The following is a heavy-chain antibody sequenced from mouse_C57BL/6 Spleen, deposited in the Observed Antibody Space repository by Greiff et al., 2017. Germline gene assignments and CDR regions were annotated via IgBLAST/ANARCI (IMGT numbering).Heavy chain of an antibody. CDR1: GYTFTSYW. J-gene: IGHJ4*01. Sequence: QVHVKQPGAELVMPGASVKLSCKASGYTFTSYWMHWVKQRPGQGLEWIGEIDPSDSYTNYNQKFKGKSTLTVDKSSSTAYMQLSSLTSEDSAVYYCARKETAMDYWGQGTSVTVSS. CDR3: ARKETAMDY. V-gene: IGHV1-69*01. CDR2: IDPSDSYT.